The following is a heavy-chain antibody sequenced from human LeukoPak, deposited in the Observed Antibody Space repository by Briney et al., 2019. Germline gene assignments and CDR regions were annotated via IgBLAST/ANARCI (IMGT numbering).Heavy chain of an antibody. Sequence: ASVTVSFMSSVYTFTVYYMHWVRQAPGQGREGVGWINPNSGGTNYAQKFQGRVTLTRDTSISTAYMYLSSLSSEHTAVYYCAEYSSPPNAIDVWGQGTTVTVSS. V-gene: IGHV1-2*02. J-gene: IGHJ3*01. D-gene: IGHD6-6*01. CDR2: INPNSGGT. CDR3: AEYSSPPNAIDV. CDR1: VYTFTVYY.